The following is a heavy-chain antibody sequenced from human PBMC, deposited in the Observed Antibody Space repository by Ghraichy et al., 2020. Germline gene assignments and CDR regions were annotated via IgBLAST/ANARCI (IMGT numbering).Heavy chain of an antibody. V-gene: IGHV3-30*18. CDR2: ISYDGSNK. CDR3: AKDRITMVRGEFWIGAY. D-gene: IGHD3-10*01. CDR1: GFTFSSYG. J-gene: IGHJ4*02. Sequence: GESLRLSCAASGFTFSSYGMHWVRQAPGKGLEWVAVISYDGSNKYYADSVKGRFTISRDNSKNTLYLQMNSLRAEDTAVYYCAKDRITMVRGEFWIGAYWGQGTLVTVSS.